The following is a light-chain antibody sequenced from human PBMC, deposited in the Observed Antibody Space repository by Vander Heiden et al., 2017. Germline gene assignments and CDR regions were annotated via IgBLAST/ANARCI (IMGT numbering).Light chain of an antibody. CDR3: QQSYSTPYT. Sequence: DIQMTQSPSSLSASVGDRVTITCRASQSISSYLNWYQQKPGKAPKLLIYAASSLQSGVPSRCSGSGSGTDFTLTISSLQREDFATYYCQQSYSTPYTFGQGTKLEIK. CDR2: AAS. J-gene: IGKJ2*01. CDR1: QSISSY. V-gene: IGKV1-39*01.